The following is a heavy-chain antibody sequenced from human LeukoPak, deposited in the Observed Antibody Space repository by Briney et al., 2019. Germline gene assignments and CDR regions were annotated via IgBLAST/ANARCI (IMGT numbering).Heavy chain of an antibody. V-gene: IGHV4-59*01. J-gene: IGHJ4*02. Sequence: PSETLSLTCTVSGGSISSYYWSWLRQPPGKGLEWIGYIYYTGNTNYNPSLKSRFTISVDTSKNQFSLKVNSVTAADTAVYYCARDNNYLDYWGQGTLVTVSS. CDR1: GGSISSYY. CDR3: ARDNNYLDY. CDR2: IYYTGNT.